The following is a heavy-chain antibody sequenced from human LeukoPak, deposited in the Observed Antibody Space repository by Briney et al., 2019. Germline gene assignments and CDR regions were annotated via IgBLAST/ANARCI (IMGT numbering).Heavy chain of an antibody. CDR2: INHSGST. Sequence: SETLSLTCAIYGGSFSGYYWSWIRQPPGKGLEWIGEINHSGSTNYNPSLKSRVTISVDTSKNQFSLKLSSVTAAGTAVYYCASWGGNYDILTGAIIHFDYWGQGTLVTVSS. V-gene: IGHV4-34*01. D-gene: IGHD3-9*01. CDR1: GGSFSGYY. CDR3: ASWGGNYDILTGAIIHFDY. J-gene: IGHJ4*02.